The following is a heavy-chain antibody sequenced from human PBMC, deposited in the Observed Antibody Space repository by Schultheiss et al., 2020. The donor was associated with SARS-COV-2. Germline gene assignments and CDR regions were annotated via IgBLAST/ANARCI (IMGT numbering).Heavy chain of an antibody. CDR2: TYYRSKWYN. J-gene: IGHJ6*03. CDR3: ARVVSSTLPKMGYYYMDV. Sequence: SQTLSLTCAISGDSVSSNSAAWNWIRQSPSRGLEWLGRTYYRSKWYNDYAVSVKSRITINPDTSKNQFSLQLNSVTPEDTAVYYCARVVSSTLPKMGYYYMDVWGKGTTVTVSS. D-gene: IGHD2-2*01. CDR1: GDSVSSNSAA. V-gene: IGHV6-1*01.